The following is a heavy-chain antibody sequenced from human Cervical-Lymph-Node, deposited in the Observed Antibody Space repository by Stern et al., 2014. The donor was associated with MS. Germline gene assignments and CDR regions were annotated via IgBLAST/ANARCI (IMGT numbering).Heavy chain of an antibody. CDR3: ARVISGVRPPFDY. CDR1: GYNFTNYW. J-gene: IGHJ4*02. V-gene: IGHV5-51*01. Sequence: VQLVQSGAGVKKPGESLKISCQSSGYNFTNYWIGWVRQMPGTGLEWLGTIYPGDSGTAYSPSLQGRATISADKPISTAYLQGSSLRASDTAIYYCARVISGVRPPFDYWGQGTPVTVSS. D-gene: IGHD3-3*01. CDR2: IYPGDSGT.